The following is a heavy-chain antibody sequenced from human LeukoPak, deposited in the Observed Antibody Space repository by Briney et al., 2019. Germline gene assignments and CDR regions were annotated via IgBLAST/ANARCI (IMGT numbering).Heavy chain of an antibody. D-gene: IGHD3-10*01. J-gene: IGHJ6*03. Sequence: GASVKVSCKASGYTFTSYGISWVRQAPGQGLEWMGWISAYNGNTNYAQKLQGRVTMTTDTSTSTAYMELRSLRSDDTAVYYCARSYGSATAYYYYMDVWGKGTTVTVSS. CDR1: GYTFTSYG. V-gene: IGHV1-18*01. CDR2: ISAYNGNT. CDR3: ARSYGSATAYYYYMDV.